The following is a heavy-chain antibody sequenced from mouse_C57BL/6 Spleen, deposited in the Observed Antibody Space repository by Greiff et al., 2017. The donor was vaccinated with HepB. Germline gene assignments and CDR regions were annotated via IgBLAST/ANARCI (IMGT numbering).Heavy chain of an antibody. CDR1: GFTFSDYG. CDR2: ISSGSSTI. Sequence: EVRVVESGGGLVKPGGSLKLSCAASGFTFSDYGMHWVRQAPEKGLEWVAYISSGSSTIYYADTVKGRFTISRDNAKNTLFLQMTSLRSEDTAMYYCARGYDYDWFAYWGQGTLGTVSA. CDR3: ARGYDYDWFAY. J-gene: IGHJ3*01. V-gene: IGHV5-17*01. D-gene: IGHD2-4*01.